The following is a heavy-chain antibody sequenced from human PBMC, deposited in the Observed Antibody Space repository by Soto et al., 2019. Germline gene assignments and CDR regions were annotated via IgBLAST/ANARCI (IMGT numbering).Heavy chain of an antibody. V-gene: IGHV3-23*01. CDR2: ISGSGGST. Sequence: GGSLRLSCAASGFTFSSYAMSWVRQAPGKGLEWVSAISGSGGSTYYADSVKGRFTISRDNSKNTLYLQMNSLRAEDTAVYYCAMIKAYYYDSSGYYSRDYWGQGTLVTVSS. CDR1: GFTFSSYA. CDR3: AMIKAYYYDSSGYYSRDY. J-gene: IGHJ4*02. D-gene: IGHD3-22*01.